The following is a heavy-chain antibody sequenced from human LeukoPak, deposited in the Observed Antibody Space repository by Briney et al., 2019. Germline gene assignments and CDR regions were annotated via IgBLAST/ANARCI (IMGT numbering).Heavy chain of an antibody. Sequence: GGSLRLSCAASGFTFSSYSMNWVRQAPGQGLEGVSSISSLSDYIYYADSVKGRFTISRDNAKNSLYLQMNSLRAEDTAVYYCARVSDKGVYYYYYGMDVWGQGTTVTVSS. J-gene: IGHJ6*02. CDR2: ISSLSDYI. CDR1: GFTFSSYS. D-gene: IGHD3-9*01. CDR3: ARVSDKGVYYYYYGMDV. V-gene: IGHV3-21*01.